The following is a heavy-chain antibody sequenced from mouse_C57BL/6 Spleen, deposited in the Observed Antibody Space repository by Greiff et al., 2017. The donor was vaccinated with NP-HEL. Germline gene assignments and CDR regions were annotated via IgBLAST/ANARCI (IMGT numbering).Heavy chain of an antibody. Sequence: QVQLQQPGAELVKPGASVKLSCKASGYTFTSYWMQWVKQRPEQGLEWIGEIDPSDSYTNYNQKFKGKATLTVDTSSSTAYMQLSSLTSEDSAVYYCARRGTGSAFAYWGQGTLVTVSA. V-gene: IGHV1-50*01. J-gene: IGHJ3*01. CDR2: IDPSDSYT. CDR1: GYTFTSYW. CDR3: ARRGTGSAFAY. D-gene: IGHD4-1*01.